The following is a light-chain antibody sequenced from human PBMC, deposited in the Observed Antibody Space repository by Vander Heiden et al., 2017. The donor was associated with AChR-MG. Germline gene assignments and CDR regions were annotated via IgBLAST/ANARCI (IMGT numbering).Light chain of an antibody. CDR3: QRFGSSPRII. CDR2: AAS. CDR1: QSVSSTD. Sequence: EIVLTQSPGTLSLSPGERATLSCRPSQSVSSTDVAWYQQTPGQAPRLLISAASSRAAGVPDRFSGSGSGTDFTLTISRLEPEDFALYYCQRFGSSPRIIFGRGTRLDIK. J-gene: IGKJ5*01. V-gene: IGKV3-20*01.